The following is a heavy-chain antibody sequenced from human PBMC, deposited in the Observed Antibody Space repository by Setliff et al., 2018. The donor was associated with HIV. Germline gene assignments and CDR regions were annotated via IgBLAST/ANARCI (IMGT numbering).Heavy chain of an antibody. CDR1: GYTLTELS. D-gene: IGHD1-26*01. Sequence: ASVKVSCKVSGYTLTELSMHWVRQAPGKGLEWMGGFDPEDGETIYAQKFQGRVTMTEDTSTDTAYMELSSLRSEGTAVYYCATARSSGRYGYYYYMDVWGKGTTVTVSS. V-gene: IGHV1-24*01. CDR2: FDPEDGET. J-gene: IGHJ6*03. CDR3: ATARSSGRYGYYYYMDV.